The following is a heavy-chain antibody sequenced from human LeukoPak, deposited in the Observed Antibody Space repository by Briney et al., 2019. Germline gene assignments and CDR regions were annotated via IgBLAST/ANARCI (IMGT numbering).Heavy chain of an antibody. CDR2: ISYDGSNK. CDR1: GFTFSSYG. Sequence: GGSLRLSCAASGFTFSSYGMHWVRQAPGKGLEWVAVISYDGSNKYYADSVKGRFTISRDNSKNTLYLQMNSLRAEDTAVYYCAREVVLSTSAWFEYWGQGTLVTVSS. V-gene: IGHV3-30*03. CDR3: AREVVLSTSAWFEY. D-gene: IGHD3-22*01. J-gene: IGHJ4*02.